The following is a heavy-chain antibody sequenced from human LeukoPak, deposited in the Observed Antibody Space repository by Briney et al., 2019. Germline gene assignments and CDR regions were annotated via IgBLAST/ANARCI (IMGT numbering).Heavy chain of an antibody. V-gene: IGHV1-2*02. J-gene: IGHJ4*02. D-gene: IGHD3-3*01. CDR2: INPNSGGT. CDR1: GYTFTGYY. Sequence: ASVKVSCKASGYTFTGYYMHWVRQAPGQGLEWMGWINPNSGGTNYAQKFQGRVTMTRDTSISTAYMGLSRLRSDDTAVYYCARPGIEDFWSGPDFDYWGQGTLVTVSS. CDR3: ARPGIEDFWSGPDFDY.